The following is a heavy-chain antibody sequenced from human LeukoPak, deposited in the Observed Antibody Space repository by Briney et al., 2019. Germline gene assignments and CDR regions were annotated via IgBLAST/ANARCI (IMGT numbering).Heavy chain of an antibody. CDR1: VYIFSSCS. J-gene: IGHJ4*02. Sequence: GRTLRLFCASSVYIFSSCSMNWVPEARGKGLECVSYITSSSSYIYYADSVKGRFTISRDNTKNSLYLQMNSLRAEDTAVYYCARDSWVKAYGDYVRHDYWGQGTLVTVSS. CDR2: ITSSSSYI. D-gene: IGHD4-17*01. V-gene: IGHV3-21*01. CDR3: ARDSWVKAYGDYVRHDY.